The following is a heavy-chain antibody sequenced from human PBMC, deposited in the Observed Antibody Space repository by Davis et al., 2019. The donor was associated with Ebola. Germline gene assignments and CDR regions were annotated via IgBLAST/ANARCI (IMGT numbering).Heavy chain of an antibody. CDR2: INYSGST. D-gene: IGHD3-10*01. J-gene: IGHJ4*02. Sequence: PSETLSLTCTVSGGSISSSSYYWGWIRQPPGKGLEWIGSINYSGSTYSNASLKSRVTISVDTSKNQFSLNLNSVTAADTAVYYCGRDGGDRGQIDYWGRGILVTVSS. CDR1: GGSISSSSYY. V-gene: IGHV4-39*07. CDR3: GRDGGDRGQIDY.